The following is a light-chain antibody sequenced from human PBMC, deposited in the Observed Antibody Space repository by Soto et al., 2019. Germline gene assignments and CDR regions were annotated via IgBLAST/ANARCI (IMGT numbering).Light chain of an antibody. CDR2: DVS. J-gene: IGLJ3*02. CDR3: CSYVGGWV. CDR1: SSDFGGYKY. Sequence: QPALTQPRSVSGSPGQSVSISCAGTSSDFGGYKYVSWYQQHPGKAPKLMIFDVSERPSGVPDRFSGSKSGNTASLTISGLRAEDEADYFCCSYVGGWVFGGGTKVTVL. V-gene: IGLV2-11*01.